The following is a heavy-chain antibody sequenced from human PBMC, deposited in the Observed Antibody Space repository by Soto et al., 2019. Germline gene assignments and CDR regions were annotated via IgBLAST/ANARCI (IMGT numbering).Heavy chain of an antibody. J-gene: IGHJ1*01. V-gene: IGHV4-39*01. CDR2: IYYSGIT. CDR3: ARQSWMVVPEYFQD. CDR1: GASIRSSSYY. Sequence: SETLSLTCIVSGASIRSSSYYWGWIRQPPGKGLEWIGSIYYSGITYNNPSLKSRVTISVDTSENQFSLKLSSVTAADTAVYYCARQSWMVVPEYFQDWGPGTLVTVSS. D-gene: IGHD2-15*01.